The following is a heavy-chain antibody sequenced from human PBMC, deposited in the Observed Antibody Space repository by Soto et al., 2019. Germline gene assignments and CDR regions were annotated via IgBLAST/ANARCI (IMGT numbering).Heavy chain of an antibody. D-gene: IGHD3-16*01. Sequence: EVQLVESGGGLVQPGGSLRLSCAASGFTFSRYDMNWVRQAIGKGLEWVSAIGSAGDTYYPDSVKGRFTVSRENAKNSLYLQLNRLRAEDTGVYYCVRAPYEYGLCGYFDRWGRGTLVTVSS. J-gene: IGHJ2*01. CDR3: VRAPYEYGLCGYFDR. CDR1: GFTFSRYD. CDR2: IGSAGDT. V-gene: IGHV3-13*01.